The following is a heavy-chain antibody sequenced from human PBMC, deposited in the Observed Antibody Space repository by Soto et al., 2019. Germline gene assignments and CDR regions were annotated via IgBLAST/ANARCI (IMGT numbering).Heavy chain of an antibody. J-gene: IGHJ4*02. V-gene: IGHV3-9*01. CDR1: GFTFDDHA. CDR3: AKADNAYYYGAGSYGVFDY. Sequence: EVQLVESGGGLVQPGRSLRLSCAASGFTFDDHAMHWVRQAPGMGLEWVSGISWNSDTIGYADSVKGRFTVSRDNAKNSLYLQMNSLRAEDTALYYCAKADNAYYYGAGSYGVFDYWGQGTLVTVSS. CDR2: ISWNSDTI. D-gene: IGHD3-10*01.